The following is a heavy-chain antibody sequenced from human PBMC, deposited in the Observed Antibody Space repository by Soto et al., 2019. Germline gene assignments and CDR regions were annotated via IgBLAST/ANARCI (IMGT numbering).Heavy chain of an antibody. D-gene: IGHD3-22*01. Sequence: PGESLKISCKGSGYSFTSYWIGWVRQMPGKGLEWMGIIYPGDSDTRYSPSFQGQVTISADKSISTAYLQWSSLKASDTAMYYCARQSGYYDSSGYYWGYYYYGMDVWGQGTTVTVSS. CDR3: ARQSGYYDSSGYYWGYYYYGMDV. CDR1: GYSFTSYW. V-gene: IGHV5-51*01. CDR2: IYPGDSDT. J-gene: IGHJ6*02.